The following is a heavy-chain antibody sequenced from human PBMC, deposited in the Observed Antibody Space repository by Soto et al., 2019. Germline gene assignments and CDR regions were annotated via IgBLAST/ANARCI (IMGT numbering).Heavy chain of an antibody. J-gene: IGHJ4*02. D-gene: IGHD2-15*01. CDR1: GYTFTSYG. Sequence: VQLVQSGAEVKKPGASVKVSCKASGYTFTSYGITWVRQAPGQGLAWMGWISGYSGSTDKARNLQDRLSMTTDTSTNTAYMELRSLTSDDTAVYYCARWGDCSGGSCRFDYWGQGTLVTVSS. CDR2: ISGYSGST. CDR3: ARWGDCSGGSCRFDY. V-gene: IGHV1-18*01.